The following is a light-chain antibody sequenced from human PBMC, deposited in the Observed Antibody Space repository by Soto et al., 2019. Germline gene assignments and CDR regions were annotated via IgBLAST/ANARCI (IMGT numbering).Light chain of an antibody. Sequence: EIVMTQSPATLSVSPGERATLSCRASQSVSSNLAWYQQKPGQAPRLXXYXXXTRATGIPARFSGSGSGTEFTLTISSLQSEDFAVYYCQQYNNWLWTFGQGNKV. CDR3: QQYNNWLWT. J-gene: IGKJ1*01. CDR2: XXX. V-gene: IGKV3-15*01. CDR1: QSVSSN.